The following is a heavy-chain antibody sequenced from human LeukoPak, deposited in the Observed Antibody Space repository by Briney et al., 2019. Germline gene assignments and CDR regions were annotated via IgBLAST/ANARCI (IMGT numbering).Heavy chain of an antibody. CDR2: IRYDGSNK. J-gene: IGHJ4*02. CDR1: GFTFSGYG. CDR3: ANLSPTIFGVDAHIDY. Sequence: PGGSLRLSCAASGFTFSGYGMRWVRQAPGKWLEWVAFIRYDGSNKYYADSVKGRFTISRDNSKNTLYLQMNSLRAEDTAVYYCANLSPTIFGVDAHIDYWGQGTLITVSS. V-gene: IGHV3-30*02. D-gene: IGHD3-3*01.